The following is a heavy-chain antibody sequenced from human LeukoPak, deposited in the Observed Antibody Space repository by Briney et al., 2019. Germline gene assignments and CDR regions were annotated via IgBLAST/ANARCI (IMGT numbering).Heavy chain of an antibody. CDR2: IKQDGSEK. CDR3: AKGGPYSSSWGGKFDH. J-gene: IGHJ4*02. CDR1: GFTFSSYW. D-gene: IGHD6-13*01. Sequence: GGSLRLSCAASGFTFSSYWMSWVRQAPGKGLEWVANIKQDGSEKYYVDSVKGRFTISRDNSKNTLYLQMNSLRAEDTAIYYCAKGGPYSSSWGGKFDHWGQGTLVTVSS. V-gene: IGHV3-7*03.